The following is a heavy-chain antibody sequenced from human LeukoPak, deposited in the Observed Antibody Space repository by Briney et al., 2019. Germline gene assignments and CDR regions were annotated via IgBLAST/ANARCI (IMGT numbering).Heavy chain of an antibody. CDR1: GYIFTSYW. CDR3: ARQGSGYGPTYYYYMDV. Sequence: GGSLKISCKGSGYIFTSYWSVWVRQMPGKGLEWWGIIYRGASDTRYSPSFQGQVTISAGKSISTAYLQWSSLKASDTAMYYCARQGSGYGPTYYYYMDVWGKGTTVTISS. D-gene: IGHD5-18*01. CDR2: IYRGASDT. V-gene: IGHV5-51*01. J-gene: IGHJ6*03.